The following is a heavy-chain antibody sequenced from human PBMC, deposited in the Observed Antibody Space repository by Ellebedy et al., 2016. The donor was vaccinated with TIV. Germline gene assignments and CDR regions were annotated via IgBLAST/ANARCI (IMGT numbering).Heavy chain of an antibody. CDR1: GYTFTGYY. D-gene: IGHD4-17*01. Sequence: AASVKVSCKASGYTFTGYYMNWVRQAHGQGLEWMGRINPNTGDPNYAQKFQGRVTMTRDTSISTAYLELSSLISDDTVVYYCARAVSQYGSDVWGPGTTVTVS. CDR2: INPNTGDP. J-gene: IGHJ6*02. CDR3: ARAVSQYGSDV. V-gene: IGHV1-2*05.